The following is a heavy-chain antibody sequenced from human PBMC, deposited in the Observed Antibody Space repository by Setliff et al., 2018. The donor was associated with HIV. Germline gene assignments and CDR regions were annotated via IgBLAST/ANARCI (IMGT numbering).Heavy chain of an antibody. CDR1: GFTFSSYW. CDR2: INQDGGQK. D-gene: IGHD2-8*01. V-gene: IGHV3-7*01. J-gene: IGHJ4*02. CDR3: ARDKGPNLLDY. Sequence: GGSLRLSCADSGFTFSSYWMSWVRQAPGKGLEWVASINQDGGQKYYVDSVKGRFTISRDNAKNSLYLQMNSLRAEDTAVYYCARDKGPNLLDYWGQGTLVTVSS.